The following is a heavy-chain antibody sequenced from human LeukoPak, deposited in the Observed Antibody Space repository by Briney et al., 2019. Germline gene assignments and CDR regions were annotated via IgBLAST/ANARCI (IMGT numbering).Heavy chain of an antibody. Sequence: GGSLRLSCSASGFNFSNYAMHWGRQAPGKRLEYVSGISSNGGSTLYVDSVKGRFTISRDNPKNTLHVQMSSLRAEDTAVYYCVKVKEMSTIFDAVDIWGQGTMVSVSS. J-gene: IGHJ3*02. V-gene: IGHV3-64*05. D-gene: IGHD5-24*01. CDR3: VKVKEMSTIFDAVDI. CDR1: GFNFSNYA. CDR2: ISSNGGST.